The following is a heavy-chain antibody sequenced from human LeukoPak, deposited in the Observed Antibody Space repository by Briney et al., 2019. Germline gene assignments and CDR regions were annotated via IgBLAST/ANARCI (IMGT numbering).Heavy chain of an antibody. D-gene: IGHD4-17*01. CDR3: ARHYHGDYLGNWFDP. CDR1: GGSISSSSYY. Sequence: NPSETLSLTCTVSGGSISSSSYYWGWIRQPPGKGLEWIGSIYYSGSTYYNPSLKSRVTISVDTSKNQSSLKLSSVTAADTAVYYCARHYHGDYLGNWFDPWGQGTLVTVSS. V-gene: IGHV4-39*01. CDR2: IYYSGST. J-gene: IGHJ5*02.